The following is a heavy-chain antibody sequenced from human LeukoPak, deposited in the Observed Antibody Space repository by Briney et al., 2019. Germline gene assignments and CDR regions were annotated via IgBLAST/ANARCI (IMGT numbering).Heavy chain of an antibody. D-gene: IGHD3-22*01. CDR3: AKAPYYYDSSVYYFDY. Sequence: SETLSLTCAVSGGSISNITNSNWWSWVRQPPGKGLEWIGEIYHSGSTNYNPSLKSRVTISVDKSKNQFSLKLSSVTAADTAVYYCAKAPYYYDSSVYYFDYWGQGTLVTVSS. J-gene: IGHJ4*02. CDR2: IYHSGST. V-gene: IGHV4-4*02. CDR1: GGSISNITNSNW.